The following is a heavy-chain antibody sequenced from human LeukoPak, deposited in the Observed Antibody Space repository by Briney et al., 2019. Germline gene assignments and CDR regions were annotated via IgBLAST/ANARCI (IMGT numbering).Heavy chain of an antibody. Sequence: SETLSLTCAVYGGSFSGYYWSWIRQPPGKGLEWIGYLYYSGKTAYNPSLKSRVTISLDTSKNQFSLKMYSVTAADTAVYYCARPSGAAFDIWGQGTMVTVSS. CDR3: ARPSGAAFDI. V-gene: IGHV4-59*08. J-gene: IGHJ3*02. D-gene: IGHD3-10*01. CDR1: GGSFSGYY. CDR2: LYYSGKT.